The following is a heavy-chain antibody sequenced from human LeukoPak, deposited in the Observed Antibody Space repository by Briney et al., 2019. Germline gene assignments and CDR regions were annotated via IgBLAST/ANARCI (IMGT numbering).Heavy chain of an antibody. D-gene: IGHD2-2*01. Sequence: GGSLRLSCAASGFTFSSYSMNWVRQAPGKGLEWVSYISSSSSTIYYADSVKGRFTISRDNAKNSLQLQMNSLRAEDTAVYYCARDLCSSTSCYAGWFDPWGQGTLVAVSS. CDR1: GFTFSSYS. J-gene: IGHJ5*02. CDR2: ISSSSSTI. V-gene: IGHV3-48*01. CDR3: ARDLCSSTSCYAGWFDP.